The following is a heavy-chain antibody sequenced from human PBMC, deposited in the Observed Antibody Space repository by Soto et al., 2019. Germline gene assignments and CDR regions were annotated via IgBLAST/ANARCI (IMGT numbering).Heavy chain of an antibody. CDR1: GVSSRAFY. J-gene: IGHJ5*02. D-gene: IGHD5-12*01. Sequence: PTATVSEPCPFAGVSSRAFYGILRIQPPGKSLEWIGEIYSSGSATYNPSVKSRVTMSVDKSKNQISLRLTSLTAVDTSMYYCATGGDTGYDPSTTWGQGTMV. CDR3: ATGGDTGYDPSTT. CDR2: IYSSGSA. V-gene: IGHV4-59*01.